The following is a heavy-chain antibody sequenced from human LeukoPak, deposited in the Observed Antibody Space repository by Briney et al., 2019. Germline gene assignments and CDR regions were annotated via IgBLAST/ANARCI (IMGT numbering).Heavy chain of an antibody. D-gene: IGHD2-15*01. Sequence: PGGSLRLSCAASGFTFSSYSMNWVRQAPGKGLEWVSSISSSSSYLHYADSVKGRFTISRDNAKNSLYLQMNSLRAEDTAVYYCARDLLYCSGGSCYNWGQGTLVTVSS. J-gene: IGHJ4*02. CDR1: GFTFSSYS. CDR2: ISSSSSYL. CDR3: ARDLLYCSGGSCYN. V-gene: IGHV3-21*01.